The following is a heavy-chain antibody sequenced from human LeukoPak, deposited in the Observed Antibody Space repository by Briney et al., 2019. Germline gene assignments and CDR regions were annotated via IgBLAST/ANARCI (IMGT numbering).Heavy chain of an antibody. D-gene: IGHD4-17*01. V-gene: IGHV1-46*01. CDR1: GYTFTSYY. Sequence: GASVKVSCKASGYTFTSYYMHWVRQAPGQGLEWMGIINPSGDSTSYAQKFQGRVTMTRDMSTSTVYMELSSLRSEDTAMYYCARDRGGVTTVTTGSFNAFDIWGQGTMVTVSS. CDR3: ARDRGGVTTVTTGSFNAFDI. CDR2: INPSGDST. J-gene: IGHJ3*02.